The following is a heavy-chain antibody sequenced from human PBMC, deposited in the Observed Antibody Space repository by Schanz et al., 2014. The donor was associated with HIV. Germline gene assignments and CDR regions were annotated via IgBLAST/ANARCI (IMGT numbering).Heavy chain of an antibody. CDR3: ARVVEIVVVITSRPYYLDY. CDR1: GYVFTAKG. D-gene: IGHD3-22*01. J-gene: IGHJ4*02. Sequence: QLQLVQSAAEVRKPGASVKVSCKTSGYVFTAKGITWVRQAPGQGLEWMGRISPYNGNTNYAQNFQGRVTMTTDTSTSTAYMELRSLTSDDTAVYYCARVVEIVVVITSRPYYLDYWGQGTLVTVSS. V-gene: IGHV1-18*01. CDR2: ISPYNGNT.